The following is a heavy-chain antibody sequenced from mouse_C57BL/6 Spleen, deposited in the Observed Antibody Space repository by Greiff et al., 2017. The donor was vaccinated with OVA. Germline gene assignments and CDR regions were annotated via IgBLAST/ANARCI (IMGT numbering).Heavy chain of an antibody. V-gene: IGHV2-9-1*01. Sequence: VKLVESGPGLVAPSQSLSITCTVSGFSLTSYAISWVRQPPGKGLEWLGVIWTGGGTNYNPALKSRLSISKDNSKSQVFLKMNSLQTDDTARYYCATFTTVVAPYYAMDYWGQGTSVTVSS. CDR3: ATFTTVVAPYYAMDY. CDR1: GFSLTSYA. CDR2: IWTGGGT. D-gene: IGHD1-1*01. J-gene: IGHJ4*01.